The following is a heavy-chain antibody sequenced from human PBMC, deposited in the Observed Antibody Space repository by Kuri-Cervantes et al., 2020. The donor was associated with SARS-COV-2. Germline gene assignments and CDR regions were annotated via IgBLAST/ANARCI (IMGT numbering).Heavy chain of an antibody. Sequence: SLKISCTASGFTLGDYVMTWFRQAPGKGLEWIGFIRNRAYGGTTELAASERGRFSMSRDDSKGIAYLHLNSLKAEDTAVYYCSRAPNSGSFVYFDYWGQGTLVTVSS. CDR1: GFTLGDYV. J-gene: IGHJ4*02. D-gene: IGHD1-26*01. V-gene: IGHV3-49*03. CDR2: IRNRAYGGTT. CDR3: SRAPNSGSFVYFDY.